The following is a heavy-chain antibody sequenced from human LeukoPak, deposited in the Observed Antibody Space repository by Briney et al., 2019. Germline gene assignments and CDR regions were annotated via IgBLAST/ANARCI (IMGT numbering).Heavy chain of an antibody. J-gene: IGHJ4*02. CDR3: ARVRSSGGIVVVVADRDY. CDR1: GGSISSGSYY. V-gene: IGHV4-61*02. Sequence: SETLSLTCTVSGGSISSGSYYWSWIRQPAGKGLEWIGRIYTSGSTNYNPSLKSRVTISVDTSKNQFSLKLSSVTAADTAVYYCARVRSSGGIVVVVADRDYWGQGTLVTVSS. D-gene: IGHD2-15*01. CDR2: IYTSGST.